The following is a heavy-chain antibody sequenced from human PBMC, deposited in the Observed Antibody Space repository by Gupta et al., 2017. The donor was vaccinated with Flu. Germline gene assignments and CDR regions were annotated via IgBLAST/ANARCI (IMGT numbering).Heavy chain of an antibody. V-gene: IGHV1-69*01. CDR2: IIPIFGTA. D-gene: IGHD1-26*01. J-gene: IGHJ6*02. CDR1: GGTFSSYA. Sequence: QVQLVQSGAEVKKPGSSVKVSCKASGGTFSSYAISWVRQAPGQGLECMGGIIPIFGTANYAQKFQGRVTITADESTSTAYMELSSLRSEDTAVYYCARERYSGSYSSRLEYYYYGMDVWGQGTTVTVSS. CDR3: ARERYSGSYSSRLEYYYYGMDV.